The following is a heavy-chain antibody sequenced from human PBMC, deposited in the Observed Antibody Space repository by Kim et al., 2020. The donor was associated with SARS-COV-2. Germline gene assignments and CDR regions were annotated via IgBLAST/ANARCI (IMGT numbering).Heavy chain of an antibody. J-gene: IGHJ3*02. Sequence: VKGRFTISRDNSKNTLYLQMNSLRAEDTAVYYCAKGVLLWFGKDHDAFDIWGQGTMVTVSS. CDR3: AKGVLLWFGKDHDAFDI. D-gene: IGHD3-10*01. V-gene: IGHV3-33*06.